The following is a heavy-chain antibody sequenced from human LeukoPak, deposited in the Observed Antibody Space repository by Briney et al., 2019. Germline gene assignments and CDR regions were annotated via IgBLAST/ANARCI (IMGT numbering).Heavy chain of an antibody. D-gene: IGHD2-2*01. CDR1: GFTFSSYA. CDR3: ASEIVVVPAAITTHFDY. V-gene: IGHV3-30-3*01. CDR2: ISYDGSNK. J-gene: IGHJ4*02. Sequence: GGSLRLSCAASGFTFSSYAMHWARQAPGKGLEWVAVISYDGSNKYYADSVKGRFTISRDNSKNTLYLQMNSLRAEDTAVYYCASEIVVVPAAITTHFDYWGQGTLVTVSS.